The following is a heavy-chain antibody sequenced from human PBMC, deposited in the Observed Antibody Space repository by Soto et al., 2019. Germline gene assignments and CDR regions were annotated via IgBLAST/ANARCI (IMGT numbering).Heavy chain of an antibody. D-gene: IGHD3-22*01. CDR3: AKDYELLSGYYSNHDYYSGREV. V-gene: IGHV3-30*18. CDR2: ISYDGSKT. J-gene: IGHJ6*02. CDR1: GFTFRSYG. Sequence: HPVGSLGLSCEAYGFTFRSYGIHWVRQAPGKGLEWVAVISYDGSKTYYADAVKGRFTNSRDNFKKTVFLQMNSLKAEDTAVYYCAKDYELLSGYYSNHDYYSGREVWGQGNTFTVPS.